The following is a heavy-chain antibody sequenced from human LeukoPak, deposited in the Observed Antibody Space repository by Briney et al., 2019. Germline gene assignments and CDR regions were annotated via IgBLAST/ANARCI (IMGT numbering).Heavy chain of an antibody. Sequence: GGSLRLSCAASGFTFSSYAMSWVRQAPGKGLEWVPAISGSGGSTYYADSVKGRFTISRYNSKNTLYLQMNSLRAEDTAVYYCAKDLKGDIVQWFDPWGQGTLVTVSS. CDR2: ISGSGGST. CDR1: GFTFSSYA. V-gene: IGHV3-23*01. J-gene: IGHJ5*02. D-gene: IGHD2-8*01. CDR3: AKDLKGDIVQWFDP.